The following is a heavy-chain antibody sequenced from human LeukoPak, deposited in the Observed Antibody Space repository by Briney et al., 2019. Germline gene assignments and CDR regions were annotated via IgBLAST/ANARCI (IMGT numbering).Heavy chain of an antibody. Sequence: SETLSLTCTVSGGSISSYYWSWIRQPPGKGLEWIGYIYYSGSTNYNPSLKSRVTISVDTSKNQFSLKLSSVTAADTAVYYCARDRIAARHWYFDLWGRGTLVTVSS. D-gene: IGHD6-6*01. CDR1: GGSISSYY. V-gene: IGHV4-59*01. CDR3: ARDRIAARHWYFDL. J-gene: IGHJ2*01. CDR2: IYYSGST.